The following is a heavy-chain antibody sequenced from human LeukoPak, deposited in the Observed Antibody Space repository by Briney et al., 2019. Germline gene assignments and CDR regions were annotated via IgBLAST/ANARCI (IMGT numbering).Heavy chain of an antibody. V-gene: IGHV3-23*01. CDR3: ARITTMVRGVITDWYFDL. CDR2: ISGSGGST. Sequence: GGSLRLSCAASGFTFSSYAMSWVRQAPGKGLEWVSAISGSGGSTYYADSVKGRFTISRDNSKNTLYLQMNSLRAEDAALYHCARITTMVRGVITDWYFDLWGRGTLVTVSS. CDR1: GFTFSSYA. J-gene: IGHJ2*01. D-gene: IGHD3-10*01.